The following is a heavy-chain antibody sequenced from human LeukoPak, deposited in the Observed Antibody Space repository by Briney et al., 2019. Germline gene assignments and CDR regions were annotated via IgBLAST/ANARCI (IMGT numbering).Heavy chain of an antibody. J-gene: IGHJ4*02. Sequence: GGSLRLSCGVSGFTFRSYWISWVRQAPGKGLEWVANIKHDGTETYYVDSVKGRFSISRDNAKNSLYLQMNSLRVEDTAVYFCARDGVGGHEDYWGQGTLVTVSS. D-gene: IGHD3-10*01. V-gene: IGHV3-7*01. CDR1: GFTFRSYW. CDR3: ARDGVGGHEDY. CDR2: IKHDGTET.